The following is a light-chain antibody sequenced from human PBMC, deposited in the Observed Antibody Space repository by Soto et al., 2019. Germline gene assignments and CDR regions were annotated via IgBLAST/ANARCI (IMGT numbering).Light chain of an antibody. Sequence: QSVLTQPASVSGSPGQSITISCTGTSSDVGGYNYVSWYQQHPGKAPKLMIYDVSNRPSGVSDRFSGSKSGNTASLTISGLQAEDEADYYYSSYTSSSTRVFGGGTK. CDR3: SSYTSSSTRV. CDR1: SSDVGGYNY. J-gene: IGLJ2*01. V-gene: IGLV2-14*01. CDR2: DVS.